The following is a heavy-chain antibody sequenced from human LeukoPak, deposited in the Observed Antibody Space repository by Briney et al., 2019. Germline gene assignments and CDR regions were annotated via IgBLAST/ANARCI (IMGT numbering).Heavy chain of an antibody. J-gene: IGHJ5*02. Sequence: PSETLSLTCTVSGDSISSGDYSWSWIRQPAGKGLEWIGRVYTSGSTNYNPSLKSRITISVDTSKKQFSLKLSSVTAADTAVYYCAREKIGYYDGSGRGWFDPWGQGTLVTVSS. V-gene: IGHV4-61*02. D-gene: IGHD3-22*01. CDR1: GDSISSGDYS. CDR3: AREKIGYYDGSGRGWFDP. CDR2: VYTSGST.